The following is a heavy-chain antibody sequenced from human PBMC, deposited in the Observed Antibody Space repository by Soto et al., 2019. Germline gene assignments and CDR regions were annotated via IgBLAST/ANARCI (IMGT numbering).Heavy chain of an antibody. J-gene: IGHJ4*02. V-gene: IGHV1-46*03. Sequence: QVQLVQSGAEVKKPGASVKVSCKASGYTFTSYYMPWVRQSPGQGLEWMGIINPSGGSTSYAQKFQGRVTMTRDTSTSTVYMELSSLRSEDTAVYYWARDRHRNSYYFDYWGQGTLVTVSS. D-gene: IGHD4-4*01. CDR1: GYTFTSYY. CDR3: ARDRHRNSYYFDY. CDR2: INPSGGST.